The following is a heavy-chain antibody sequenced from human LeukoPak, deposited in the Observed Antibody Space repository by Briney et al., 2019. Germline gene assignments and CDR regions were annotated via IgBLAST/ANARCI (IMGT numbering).Heavy chain of an antibody. J-gene: IGHJ5*02. V-gene: IGHV3-48*03. Sequence: GGPLGLSCEASGFTISSYEMSWVRQAPGQGLEWVSYISSSGTTMFYSDSVKGRFTISRDSAKNSLYLQMNSLRVEDTAIYYCARDYSVPGDGLDPWGQGTLVTVSS. D-gene: IGHD2-21*01. CDR1: GFTISSYE. CDR2: ISSSGTTM. CDR3: ARDYSVPGDGLDP.